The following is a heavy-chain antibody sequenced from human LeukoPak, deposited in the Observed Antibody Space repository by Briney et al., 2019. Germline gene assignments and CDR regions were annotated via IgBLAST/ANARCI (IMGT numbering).Heavy chain of an antibody. V-gene: IGHV1-18*01. CDR3: ARGPLLYYYDSSGYPLYYFDY. CDR2: ISAYNGNT. D-gene: IGHD3-22*01. Sequence: ASVKVSCKASGYTFTSYGISWVRQAPGQGLECMGWISAYNGNTNYAQKLQGRVTMTTDTSTSTAYMELRSLRSDDTAVYYCARGPLLYYYDSSGYPLYYFDYWGQGTLVTVSS. J-gene: IGHJ4*02. CDR1: GYTFTSYG.